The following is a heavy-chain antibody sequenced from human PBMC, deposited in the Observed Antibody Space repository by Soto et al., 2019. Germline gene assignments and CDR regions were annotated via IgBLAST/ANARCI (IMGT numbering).Heavy chain of an antibody. Sequence: ASVKVSCKASGYTFTSYAIDWVRQAPGQRLEWMGWINAGNGNTKYSQKFQGRVTLTADESTTTVYMELSSLRSDDTAVYYCAKDGGKDGYFGNWFDPWGQGTLVTVSS. CDR2: INAGNGNT. CDR3: AKDGGKDGYFGNWFDP. J-gene: IGHJ5*02. CDR1: GYTFTSYA. D-gene: IGHD5-12*01. V-gene: IGHV1-3*01.